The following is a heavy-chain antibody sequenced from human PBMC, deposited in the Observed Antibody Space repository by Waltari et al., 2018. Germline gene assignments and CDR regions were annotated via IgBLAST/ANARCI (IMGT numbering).Heavy chain of an antibody. Sequence: VQLVQSGAEVKKPGSSVKVSCKASGGTFSSYAISWVRQAPGQGLEWMGRVDPEDGETIYAEKFQGRVTITADTSTDTAYMELSSLRSEDTAVYYCATDPRITMVQDAFDIWGQGTMVTVSS. V-gene: IGHV1-69-2*01. J-gene: IGHJ3*02. CDR1: GGTFSSYA. CDR3: ATDPRITMVQDAFDI. CDR2: VDPEDGET. D-gene: IGHD3-10*01.